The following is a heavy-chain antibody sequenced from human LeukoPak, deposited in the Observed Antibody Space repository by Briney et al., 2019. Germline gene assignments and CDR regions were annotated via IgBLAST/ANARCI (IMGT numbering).Heavy chain of an antibody. J-gene: IGHJ4*02. D-gene: IGHD5-12*01. CDR1: GCTFTSYA. CDR2: INTNTGNP. Sequence: ASVKVSCKASGCTFTSYAMNWVRQAPGQGLEWMGWINTNTGNPTYAQGFTGRFVFSLDTSVSTAYLQISSLKAEDTAVYYCARDTPPLGGYDPDRLGAYYFDYWGQGTLVTVSS. V-gene: IGHV7-4-1*02. CDR3: ARDTPPLGGYDPDRLGAYYFDY.